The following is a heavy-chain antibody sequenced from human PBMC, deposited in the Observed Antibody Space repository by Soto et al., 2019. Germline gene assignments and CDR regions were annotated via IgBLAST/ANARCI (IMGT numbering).Heavy chain of an antibody. CDR2: IYSSGST. Sequence: RIRHEKEKSLEWIGHIYSSGSTYYSAPLKSRVSISLDTSKNQFSLKVSSVTAADTAVYYCARRKLVELAATLNSYSHYAMDVWCQAPTVT. CDR3: ARRKLVELAATLNSYSHYAMDV. V-gene: IGHV4-31*02. J-gene: IGHJ6*02. D-gene: IGHD2-2*01.